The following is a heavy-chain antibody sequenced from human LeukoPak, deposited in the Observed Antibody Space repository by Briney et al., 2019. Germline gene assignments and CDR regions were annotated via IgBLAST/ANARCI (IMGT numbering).Heavy chain of an antibody. CDR2: IYYSGST. V-gene: IGHV4-39*07. Sequence: SETLSLTCTVSGGSISSSSYYWGWIRQPPGKGREWIGSIYYSGSTYYNPSLKSRATISVDTSKNQFSLKLSSVTAADTAVYCCARDEAMGLLNYWGQGTLVTVSS. D-gene: IGHD2-8*01. J-gene: IGHJ4*02. CDR1: GGSISSSSYY. CDR3: ARDEAMGLLNY.